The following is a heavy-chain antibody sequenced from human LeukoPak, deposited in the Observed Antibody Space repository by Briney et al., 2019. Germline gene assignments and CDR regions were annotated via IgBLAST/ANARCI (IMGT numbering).Heavy chain of an antibody. CDR1: GFTFSSYA. J-gene: IGHJ6*03. V-gene: IGHV3-23*01. D-gene: IGHD6-13*01. Sequence: GGSLRLSCAASGFTFSSYAMSWVRQAPGKGLEWVSAISGSGGSTYYADSVKGRFTISRDNSKNTLYLQMNSLRAEDTAVYYCAREQQQLVLYYYYYYMDVWGKGTTVTVSS. CDR3: AREQQQLVLYYYYYYMDV. CDR2: ISGSGGST.